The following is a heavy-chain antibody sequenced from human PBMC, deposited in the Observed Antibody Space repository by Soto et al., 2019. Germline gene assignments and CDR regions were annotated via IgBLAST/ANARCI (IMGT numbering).Heavy chain of an antibody. CDR2: IIPISGTA. D-gene: IGHD3-9*01. CDR1: GGTFSSYA. J-gene: IGHJ6*02. CDR3: AGEGRTLNYDSLAGYSHNYCYDGRDV. V-gene: IGHV1-69*01. Sequence: QVQLVQSGAEVKKPGSSVKVSCKASGGTFSSYAISWVRQAPGQGLEWMGGIIPISGTANYAQKFQGRVTITADESTSTAYMEVSSLRTEDTVVYYCAGEGRTLNYDSLAGYSHNYCYDGRDVGGQGTTVTVSS.